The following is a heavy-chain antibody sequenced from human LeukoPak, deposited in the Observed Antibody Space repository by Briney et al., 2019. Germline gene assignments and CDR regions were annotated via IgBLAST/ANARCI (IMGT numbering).Heavy chain of an antibody. CDR1: GLAVNSVNQY. J-gene: IGHJ4*02. V-gene: IGHV4-30-4*01. CDR2: IHHSGST. Sequence: TPSETLSLTCTVSGLAVNSVNQYWSWIRQPPGKGLEWIGYIHHSGSTYYNPSLKSRLTISLDTSRNQFSLKMNSVTGADTAVYYCAKDNYGYGAMDCWGQGTLVTVSS. D-gene: IGHD3-10*01. CDR3: AKDNYGYGAMDC.